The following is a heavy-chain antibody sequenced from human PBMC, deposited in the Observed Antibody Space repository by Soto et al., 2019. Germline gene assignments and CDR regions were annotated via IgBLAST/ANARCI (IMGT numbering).Heavy chain of an antibody. Sequence: GGSLRLSCAASGFTFSYFAMGWVRQAAGKGLEWVSVLNDRGDTTYYTDFVNGRFTISRDNSKNTLYLQMNSLRAEDTAVYYCAKDATRTNGWYHFDYWGQGALVTVSS. CDR2: LNDRGDTT. J-gene: IGHJ4*02. CDR1: GFTFSYFA. D-gene: IGHD6-19*01. CDR3: AKDATRTNGWYHFDY. V-gene: IGHV3-23*01.